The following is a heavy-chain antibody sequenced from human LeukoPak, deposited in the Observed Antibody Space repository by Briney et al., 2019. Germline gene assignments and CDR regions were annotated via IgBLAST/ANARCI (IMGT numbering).Heavy chain of an antibody. D-gene: IGHD2-2*01. J-gene: IGHJ4*02. CDR3: ARYSPDVVVAPSAQFDY. V-gene: IGHV5-51*01. CDR2: FYPGDSDT. Sequence: GESLKISCKGSGYTFSSYWIAWVRQMPGKGLEGMGIFYPGDSDTRYSPSFEGKATISADKTISTAYLQWNSLKASDTATYYCARYSPDVVVAPSAQFDYWGQGTLVTVSS. CDR1: GYTFSSYW.